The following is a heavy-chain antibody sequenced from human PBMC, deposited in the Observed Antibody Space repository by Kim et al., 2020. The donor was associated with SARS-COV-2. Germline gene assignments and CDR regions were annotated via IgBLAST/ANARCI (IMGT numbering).Heavy chain of an antibody. CDR2: ISYDGINK. CDR3: ARDLDDFWNYGMDV. V-gene: IGHV3-30-3*01. D-gene: IGHD3-3*01. J-gene: IGHJ6*02. CDR1: GFTFSSYA. Sequence: GGSLRLSCAASGFTFSSYAMHWVSQAPGKGLEWVAVISYDGINKYYADSVKGRFTISRDNSKNTLYLQMNSLRAEDTAVYYCARDLDDFWNYGMDVWGQGTTVTVSS.